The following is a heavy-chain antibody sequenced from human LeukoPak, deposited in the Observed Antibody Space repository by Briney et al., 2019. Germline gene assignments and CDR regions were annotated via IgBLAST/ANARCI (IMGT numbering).Heavy chain of an antibody. CDR1: GGSISKSSYY. V-gene: IGHV4-39*07. J-gene: IGHJ4*02. D-gene: IGHD6-13*01. CDR3: ARDPSSSSWYDY. Sequence: SETLSLTCTVSGGSISKSSYYWGWIRQPPGKGLEWIGRIYYSGSTYYNPSLKSRVTISIDTAKNQFSLKLSSVTAADTAVYYCARDPSSSSWYDYWGQGTLVTVSS. CDR2: IYYSGST.